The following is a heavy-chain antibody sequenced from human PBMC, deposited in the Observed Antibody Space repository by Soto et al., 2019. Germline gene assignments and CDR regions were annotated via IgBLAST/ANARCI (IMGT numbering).Heavy chain of an antibody. J-gene: IGHJ4*02. CDR2: IYSGGST. CDR3: GRDLIGFGKELRFIPPHY. Sequence: GGSLRLSCAASGFTVSSNYMSWVRQAPGKGLEWVSVIYSGGSTYYADSVKGRFTISRDNSKNTLYLQMNSLRAEDTAVYYCGRDLIGFGKELRFIPPHYWGQGTLVTVSS. V-gene: IGHV3-66*01. CDR1: GFTVSSNY. D-gene: IGHD4-17*01.